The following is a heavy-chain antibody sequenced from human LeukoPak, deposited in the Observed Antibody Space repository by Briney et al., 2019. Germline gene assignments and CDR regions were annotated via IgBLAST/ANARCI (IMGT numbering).Heavy chain of an antibody. Sequence: PGGSLRLSCAASGFTFSDYYMSWIRQAPGKGLEWVSYISSSGSTIYYADSVKGRFTISRDNAKNSLYLQMNSLRVEDTAVYYCARPPDMITFGGVIVYFDYWGQGTLVTVSS. D-gene: IGHD3-16*02. CDR3: ARPPDMITFGGVIVYFDY. CDR1: GFTFSDYY. J-gene: IGHJ4*02. V-gene: IGHV3-11*01. CDR2: ISSSGSTI.